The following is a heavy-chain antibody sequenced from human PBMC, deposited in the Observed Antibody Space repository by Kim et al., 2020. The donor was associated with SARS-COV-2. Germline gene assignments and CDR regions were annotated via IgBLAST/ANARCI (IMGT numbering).Heavy chain of an antibody. CDR2: ISYDGSNK. CDR1: GFTFSSYA. V-gene: IGHV3-30*04. CDR3: ARVGDYGDLGAFDI. Sequence: GGSLRLSCAASGFTFSSYAMHWVRQAPGKGLEWVAVISYDGSNKYYADSVKGRFTISRDNSKNTLYLQMNSLRAEDTAVYYCARVGDYGDLGAFDIWGQGTMGTVSS. J-gene: IGHJ3*02. D-gene: IGHD4-17*01.